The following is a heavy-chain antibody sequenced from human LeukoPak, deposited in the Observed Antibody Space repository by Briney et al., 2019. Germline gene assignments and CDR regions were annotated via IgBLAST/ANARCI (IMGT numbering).Heavy chain of an antibody. V-gene: IGHV3-48*03. CDR3: ARDRYCSSTNCYRDFDY. CDR1: GFTFSSYE. D-gene: IGHD2-2*01. J-gene: IGHJ4*02. CDR2: ISSSGSTI. Sequence: PGGSLRLSCAASGFTFSSYEMNWVRQAPGKGLEWVSYISSSGSTIYYADSVKGRFTISRDNAKNSLYLQMNSLRAEDTAVYYCARDRYCSSTNCYRDFDYWGQGTLVTVSS.